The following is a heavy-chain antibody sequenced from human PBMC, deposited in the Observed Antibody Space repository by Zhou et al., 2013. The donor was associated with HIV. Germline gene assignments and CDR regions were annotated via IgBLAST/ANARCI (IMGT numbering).Heavy chain of an antibody. Sequence: QVQLVQSGAEVKKPGSSVKVSCKASGGTFSSYAISWVRQAPGQGLEWMGGIIPIFGTANYAQKFQGRVTITTDESTSTAYMELSSLRSEDTAVYYCARELPRTYSGYDSTPYYYYMDVWGKGTTVTVSS. CDR1: GGTFSSYA. CDR2: IIPIFGTA. J-gene: IGHJ6*03. V-gene: IGHV1-69*05. CDR3: ARELPRTYSGYDSTPYYYYMDV. D-gene: IGHD5-12*01.